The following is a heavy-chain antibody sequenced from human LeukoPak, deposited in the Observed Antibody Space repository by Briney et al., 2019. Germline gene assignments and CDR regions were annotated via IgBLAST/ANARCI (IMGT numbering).Heavy chain of an antibody. Sequence: GGSLRLSCVASGFALSSHEVNWVRQAPGKGLEWVAYISSRGRVISYADSVKGRFTISRDNAKNSLYLQMNSLRVEDTAIYYCARDLKQGGPDCYYGLDVWGQGTTVTVSS. CDR2: ISSRGRVI. D-gene: IGHD3-16*01. CDR1: GFALSSHE. CDR3: ARDLKQGGPDCYYGLDV. V-gene: IGHV3-48*03. J-gene: IGHJ6*02.